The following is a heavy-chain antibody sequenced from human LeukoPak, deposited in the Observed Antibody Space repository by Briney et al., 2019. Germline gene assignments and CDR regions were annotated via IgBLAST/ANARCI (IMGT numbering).Heavy chain of an antibody. CDR3: ARGGCGSS. Sequence: GGSLRLSCAASGFTFSTYEMNWVRQAPGKGLEWVSYISSSGRTTYYADSVKGRFTISRDNAKNSLYLQMNSLRAEDTAVYYCARGGCGSSWGQGTLVTVSS. CDR1: GFTFSTYE. D-gene: IGHD5-12*01. V-gene: IGHV3-48*03. J-gene: IGHJ4*02. CDR2: ISSSGRTT.